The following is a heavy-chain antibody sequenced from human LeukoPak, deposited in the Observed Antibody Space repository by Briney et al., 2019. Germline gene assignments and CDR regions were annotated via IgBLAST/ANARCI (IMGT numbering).Heavy chain of an antibody. CDR3: ASKEEGYAFDI. J-gene: IGHJ3*02. V-gene: IGHV3-66*01. CDR2: IYSGGST. Sequence: GGSLRLSCAASGFTVSANYMSWVRQALGKGLEWVSVIYSGGSTSYADSVKGRFTISRDNAKNTLYLQMNSLRAEDTAVYYCASKEEGYAFDIWGQGTMVTSLQ. CDR1: GFTVSANY.